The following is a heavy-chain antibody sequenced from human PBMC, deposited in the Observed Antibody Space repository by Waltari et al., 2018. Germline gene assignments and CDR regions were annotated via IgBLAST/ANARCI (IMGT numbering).Heavy chain of an antibody. V-gene: IGHV3-23*01. CDR3: AKVRQVVAAYYDS. CDR1: GFTFHNYA. Sequence: EVQLLQSGGGLMQPGGSLSLPCAASGFTFHNYAMTWLRQAPGKGLGWVSSIGVSGYNTYYADSVKGRFSISRDNSNNTLYLQMNSLRADDTAVYFCAKVRQVVAAYYDSWGQGTLVTVSS. D-gene: IGHD2-15*01. J-gene: IGHJ5*01. CDR2: IGVSGYNT.